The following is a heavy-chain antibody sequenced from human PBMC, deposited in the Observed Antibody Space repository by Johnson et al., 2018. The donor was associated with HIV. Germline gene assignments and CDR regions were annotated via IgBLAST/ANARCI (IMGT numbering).Heavy chain of an antibody. J-gene: IGHJ3*02. Sequence: EVQLVESGGGLVQPGGSLRLSCVGSGFSFSDHFMDWVRQAPGKGLEWVGRIRNKPSSYSTEYAASVKGRFTVSRDDSKNSVYLQMSSLRAEDTAVYYCARDCKPTYYYDRVVVLGRSEAFDIWGQGTMVTVSS. CDR2: IRNKPSSYST. V-gene: IGHV3-72*01. CDR3: ARDCKPTYYYDRVVVLGRSEAFDI. CDR1: GFSFSDHF. D-gene: IGHD3-22*01.